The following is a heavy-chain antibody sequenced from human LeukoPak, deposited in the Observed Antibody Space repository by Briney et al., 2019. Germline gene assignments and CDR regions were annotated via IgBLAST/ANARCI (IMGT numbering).Heavy chain of an antibody. J-gene: IGHJ5*02. V-gene: IGHV4-59*01. CDR1: GGSISSYY. Sequence: SETLSLTCTVSGGSISSYYWSWIRQPPGKGLEWIGYIYYSGSTNYNPSLKSRVTISVDTSKNQFSLKLSSVTAADTAVYYCARTGEYYDFWSGYYARGDWFDPWGQGTLVTVSS. CDR3: ARTGEYYDFWSGYYARGDWFDP. CDR2: IYYSGST. D-gene: IGHD3-3*01.